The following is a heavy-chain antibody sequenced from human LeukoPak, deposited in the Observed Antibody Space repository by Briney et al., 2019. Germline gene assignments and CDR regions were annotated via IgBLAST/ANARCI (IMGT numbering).Heavy chain of an antibody. J-gene: IGHJ6*02. V-gene: IGHV3-23*01. D-gene: IGHD4-11*01. CDR3: ARAPYSNYVWGGYYYYYGMDV. Sequence: PGGSLRLSCAASGFTFSSYAMSWVRQAPGKGLEWVSAISGSGGSTYYADSVKGRFTISRDNSKNTLYLQMNSLRAEDTAVYYCARAPYSNYVWGGYYYYYGMDVWGQGTTVTVSS. CDR1: GFTFSSYA. CDR2: ISGSGGST.